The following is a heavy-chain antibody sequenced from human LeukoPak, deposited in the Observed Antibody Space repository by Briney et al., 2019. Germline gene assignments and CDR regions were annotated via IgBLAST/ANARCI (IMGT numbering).Heavy chain of an antibody. J-gene: IGHJ5*02. D-gene: IGHD3-22*01. CDR1: GYTFTSYG. Sequence: GASVTVSCKASGYTFTSYGISWVRQAPGQGLEWMGWISAYNGNTNYAQKLQGRVTMTTDTSTSTAYMELRSLRSDDTAVYYCARRVYYYDSSGRRGTNWFDPWGQGTLVTVSS. V-gene: IGHV1-18*01. CDR3: ARRVYYYDSSGRRGTNWFDP. CDR2: ISAYNGNT.